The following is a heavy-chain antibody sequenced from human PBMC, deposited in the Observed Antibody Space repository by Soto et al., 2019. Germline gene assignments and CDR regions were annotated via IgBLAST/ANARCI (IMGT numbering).Heavy chain of an antibody. CDR2: IYYSGTT. CDR1: GGSIITGGYF. CDR3: AASCVACGGFNYYGMDV. D-gene: IGHD2-21*01. Sequence: SETLSLTRTVSGGSIITGGYFWCCLRQHPGKGLEWIGYIYYSGTTYYNPSLKSRVTISVDTSKNQFSLKLSSVTAADTAVYYCAASCVACGGFNYYGMDVWGQGATVT. J-gene: IGHJ6*02. V-gene: IGHV4-31*03.